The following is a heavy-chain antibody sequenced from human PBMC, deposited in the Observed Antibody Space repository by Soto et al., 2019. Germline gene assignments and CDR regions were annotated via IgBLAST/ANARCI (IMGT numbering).Heavy chain of an antibody. J-gene: IGHJ3*02. V-gene: IGHV3-23*01. CDR3: AKDLVVYAITDPFDI. D-gene: IGHD2-8*02. CDR2: ISGSGGST. CDR1: GITFSDYA. Sequence: EVQLLESGGGLVQPGGSLRLSCAASGITFSDYAMTWVRQPPGKGLEWVSAISGSGGSTYYADSVKGRFTISRDNSKNTLYLQMNSLRAEDTAVYYCAKDLVVYAITDPFDIWGQGTMVTVSS.